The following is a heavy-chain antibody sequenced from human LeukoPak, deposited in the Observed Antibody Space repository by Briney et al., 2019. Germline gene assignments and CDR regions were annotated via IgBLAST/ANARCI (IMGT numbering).Heavy chain of an antibody. CDR3: ARDAGTAVAGTSY. CDR1: GFTFSSYS. V-gene: IGHV3-21*01. Sequence: GGSLRLSCAASGFTFSSYSMNWVRQAPGKGLEGVSSISSSSSYIYYADSVKGRFTISRDNAKNSLYLQMNSLRAEDTAVYYCARDAGTAVAGTSYWGQGTLVTVSS. J-gene: IGHJ4*02. CDR2: ISSSSSYI. D-gene: IGHD6-19*01.